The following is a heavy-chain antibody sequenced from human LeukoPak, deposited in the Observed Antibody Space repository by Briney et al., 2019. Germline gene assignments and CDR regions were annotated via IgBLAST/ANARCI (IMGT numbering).Heavy chain of an antibody. Sequence: ETLSLTCTVSGSSISSYYWSWIRQPPGKGLEWIGYIYYSGSTNYNPSLKSRVTISVDTSKNQFSLKLSSVTAADTAVYYCARFSNMIVEYWGQGTLVTVSS. CDR1: GSSISSYY. D-gene: IGHD3-22*01. J-gene: IGHJ4*02. CDR2: IYYSGST. V-gene: IGHV4-59*01. CDR3: ARFSNMIVEY.